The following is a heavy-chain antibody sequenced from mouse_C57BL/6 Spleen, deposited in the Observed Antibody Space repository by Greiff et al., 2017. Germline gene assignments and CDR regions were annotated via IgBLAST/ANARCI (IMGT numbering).Heavy chain of an antibody. J-gene: IGHJ3*01. V-gene: IGHV1-69*01. Sequence: VQLQQPGAELVMPGASVKLSCKASGYTFTSYWMHWVKQRPGQGLEWIGEIDPSDSYTNYNQKFKGKSTLTVDKSSSTASMQLSSLTSEDSAVYCCAREDSNYPWFAYWGQGTLVTVSA. D-gene: IGHD2-5*01. CDR3: AREDSNYPWFAY. CDR1: GYTFTSYW. CDR2: IDPSDSYT.